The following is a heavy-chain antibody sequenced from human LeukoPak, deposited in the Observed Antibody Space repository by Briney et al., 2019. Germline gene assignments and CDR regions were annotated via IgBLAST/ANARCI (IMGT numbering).Heavy chain of an antibody. CDR3: ARGRPVLLWFGEPSNWFDP. J-gene: IGHJ5*02. CDR1: GGSFSVYY. D-gene: IGHD3-10*01. V-gene: IGHV4-34*01. Sequence: SETLSLTCAVYGGSFSVYYWSWIRQPPGKGLEWIGEINHSGSTNYNPSLKSRVTISVDTSKNQFSLKLSSVTAADTAVYYCARGRPVLLWFGEPSNWFDPWGREPWSPSPQ. CDR2: INHSGST.